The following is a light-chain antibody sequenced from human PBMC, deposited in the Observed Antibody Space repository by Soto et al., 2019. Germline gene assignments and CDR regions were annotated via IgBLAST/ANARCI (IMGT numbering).Light chain of an antibody. CDR3: QQYDNFPWT. CDR2: EAS. CDR1: QNMGNW. J-gene: IGKJ1*01. Sequence: DIPMTQSPSTLSASVGDRVTITCRASQNMGNWLAWYQQKPGKAPTLLIYEASTLETGVPSRFSGSGSGTGFTLTISSLQPDDSATYYCQQYDNFPWTFGQGTKLEIK. V-gene: IGKV1-5*03.